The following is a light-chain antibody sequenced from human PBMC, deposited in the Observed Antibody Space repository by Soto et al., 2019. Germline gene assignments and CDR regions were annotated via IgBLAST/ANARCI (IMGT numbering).Light chain of an antibody. CDR1: QSISSY. CDR2: AAS. CDR3: QQSYSTLFT. J-gene: IGKJ3*01. V-gene: IGKV1-39*01. Sequence: DIPMTQSPSSLSASVGVRVTITCRASQSISSYLNWYQQKPGKAPKLLISAASSLQSGVPSRFSGSGTGTDFTLTISSLQPEDFATYYCQQSYSTLFTFGPGTKVDIK.